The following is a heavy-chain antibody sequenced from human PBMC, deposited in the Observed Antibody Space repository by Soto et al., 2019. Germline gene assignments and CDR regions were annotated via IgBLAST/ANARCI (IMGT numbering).Heavy chain of an antibody. CDR2: IKQDGSEK. CDR1: GFTFSNYW. J-gene: IGHJ4*02. D-gene: IGHD6-19*01. V-gene: IGHV3-7*01. CDR3: ARGSQSQWLVDRVPRDY. Sequence: GGSLRLSCAASGFTFSNYWMSWVRQAPGKGLEWVANIKQDGSEKYYVDSVKGRFTISRDNAKNSLYLQMNSLRAEDTAMYYCARGSQSQWLVDRVPRDYWGQGTLVTVSS.